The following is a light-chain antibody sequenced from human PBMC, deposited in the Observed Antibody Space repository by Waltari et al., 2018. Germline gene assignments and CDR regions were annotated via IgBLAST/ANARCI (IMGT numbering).Light chain of an antibody. CDR1: QGMSNY. V-gene: IGKV1-9*01. CDR3: QQLNSYQWT. CDR2: AAS. Sequence: IQLTQSPSSLSSSVGDRVPITCRASQGMSNYLAWYQQKQGKAPKLLIYAASTLQSGVPSRFCGSGSGTDFTLTISSLQPEDFATYYCQQLNSYQWTFGQGTKVEIK. J-gene: IGKJ1*01.